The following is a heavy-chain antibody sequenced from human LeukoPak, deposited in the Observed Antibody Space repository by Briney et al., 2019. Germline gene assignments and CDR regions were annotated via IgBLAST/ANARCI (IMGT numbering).Heavy chain of an antibody. D-gene: IGHD3-3*01. V-gene: IGHV3-48*01. CDR2: ISSSSTI. CDR1: GFTFSSYS. Sequence: GGSLRLSCAASGFTFSSYSMNWVRQAPGKGLEWVSYISSSSTIHYADSVKGRFTISRDNAKNSLYLQMNSLRAEGTAVYYCALITYYDFWSGPPHRDAFDIWGQGTMVTVSS. J-gene: IGHJ3*02. CDR3: ALITYYDFWSGPPHRDAFDI.